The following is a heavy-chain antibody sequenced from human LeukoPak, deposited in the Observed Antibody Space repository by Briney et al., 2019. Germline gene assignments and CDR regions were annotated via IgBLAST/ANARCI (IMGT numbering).Heavy chain of an antibody. CDR1: GYTFTSYY. V-gene: IGHV1-46*01. J-gene: IGHJ6*03. Sequence: PWASVKVSCKASGYTFTSYYMHWVRQAPGQGLEWMGIINPSGGSTSYAQKFQGRVTMTRDTSTSTVYMELSSLRSEDTAVYYCARGTFDCTNGVCYRPRDYYYMDVWGKGTTVTVSS. CDR2: INPSGGST. D-gene: IGHD2-8*01. CDR3: ARGTFDCTNGVCYRPRDYYYMDV.